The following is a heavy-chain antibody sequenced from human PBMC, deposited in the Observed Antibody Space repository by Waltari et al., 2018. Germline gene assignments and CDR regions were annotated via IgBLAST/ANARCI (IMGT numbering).Heavy chain of an antibody. Sequence: VQLQQWGAGLLKPSETLSLTCAVYGGSFSGYYWSWVRQAPGKGLEWVSAISGSGGSTYYADSVKGRFTISRDNSKNTLYLQMNSLRAEDTAVYYCAKGYYDILTGPEDAFDIWGQGTMVTVSS. CDR3: AKGYYDILTGPEDAFDI. J-gene: IGHJ3*02. D-gene: IGHD3-9*01. CDR2: ISGSGGST. CDR1: GGSFSGYY. V-gene: IGHV3-23*01.